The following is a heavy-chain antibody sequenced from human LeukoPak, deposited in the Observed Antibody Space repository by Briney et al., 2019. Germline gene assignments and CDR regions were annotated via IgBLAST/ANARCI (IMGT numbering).Heavy chain of an antibody. J-gene: IGHJ2*01. CDR2: IGTAGGT. Sequence: GGSLRLSCAASGFTFSSYDMHWVRQATGKGLEWVSAIGTAGGTYYPGSVKGRFTISRENAKNSLYLQMNSLRAGDTAVYYCARNQXXXXXWXFDLWGXGTLVTVS. CDR3: ARNQXXXXXWXFDL. D-gene: IGHD2-2*01. V-gene: IGHV3-13*01. CDR1: GFTFSSYD.